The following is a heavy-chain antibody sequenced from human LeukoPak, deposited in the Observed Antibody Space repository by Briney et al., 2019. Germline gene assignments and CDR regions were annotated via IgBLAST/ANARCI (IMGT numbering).Heavy chain of an antibody. CDR3: ARHRRADYRPGGPIDY. V-gene: IGHV4-39*01. J-gene: IGHJ4*02. CDR1: GGSISSSSYY. Sequence: SETLSLTCTVSGGSISSSSYYWDWIRQPPGKGLEWIASIYYTGSIYYNPSLKSRVTISVDTSKNQFSLNVNSVTAADTAVYYCARHRRADYRPGGPIDYWGQGTLVTVSS. CDR2: IYYTGSI. D-gene: IGHD5-12*01.